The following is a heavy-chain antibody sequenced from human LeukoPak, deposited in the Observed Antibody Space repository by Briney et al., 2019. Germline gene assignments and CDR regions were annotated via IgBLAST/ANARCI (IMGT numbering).Heavy chain of an antibody. Sequence: GGSLRLSCAASGLTFSMPPMDWVRQAPGKGLEWVAFIQNDGNSKNYADSVRGRFTISRDNSKNTLYLQMNSLRAEDTAVYYCAKGSKGVVITRDYYMDVWGKGTTVTISS. V-gene: IGHV3-30*02. CDR3: AKGSKGVVITRDYYMDV. J-gene: IGHJ6*03. CDR1: GLTFSMPP. D-gene: IGHD3-3*01. CDR2: IQNDGNSK.